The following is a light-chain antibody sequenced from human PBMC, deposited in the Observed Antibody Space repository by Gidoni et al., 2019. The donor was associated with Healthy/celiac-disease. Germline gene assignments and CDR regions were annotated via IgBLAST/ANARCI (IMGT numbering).Light chain of an antibody. CDR2: WAS. CDR3: QQYYSTPPK. Sequence: DIVMTQSPDSLAVSLGARATINCKSSQSCLYSSNNKNYLAWYQQKPGQPPKLLIYWASTRESGVPDRFSGSGSGTDFTLTISSLQAEDVAVYYCQQYYSTPPKFGQGTKVEIK. J-gene: IGKJ1*01. CDR1: QSCLYSSNNKNY. V-gene: IGKV4-1*01.